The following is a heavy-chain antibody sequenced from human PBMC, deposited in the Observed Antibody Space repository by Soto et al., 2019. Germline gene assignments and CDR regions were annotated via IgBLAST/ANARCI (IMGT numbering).Heavy chain of an antibody. CDR2: INTNTGNP. CDR3: ARGPPPGIAAARENWFDP. CDR1: GYTFTSYA. D-gene: IGHD6-13*01. Sequence: GASVKVSCKASGYTFTSYAMNWVRQAPGQGLEWMGWINTNTGNPTYAQGFTGRFVFSLDTSVSTAYLQICSLKAEDTAVYYCARGPPPGIAAARENWFDPWGQGTLVTVSS. J-gene: IGHJ5*02. V-gene: IGHV7-4-1*01.